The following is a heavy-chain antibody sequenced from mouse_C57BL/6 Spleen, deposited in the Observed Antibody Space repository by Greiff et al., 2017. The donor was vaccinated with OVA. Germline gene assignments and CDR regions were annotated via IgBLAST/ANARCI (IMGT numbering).Heavy chain of an antibody. Sequence: QVQLKESGAELAKPGASVKLSCKASGYTFTSYWMHWVKQRPGQGLEWIGYINPSSGYTKYNQKFKDKATLTADKSSSTAYMQLSSLTYEDSAVYYCEGWLEGDVDYWGQGTTLTVSS. V-gene: IGHV1-7*01. CDR1: GYTFTSYW. D-gene: IGHD1-1*02. CDR3: EGWLEGDVDY. CDR2: INPSSGYT. J-gene: IGHJ2*01.